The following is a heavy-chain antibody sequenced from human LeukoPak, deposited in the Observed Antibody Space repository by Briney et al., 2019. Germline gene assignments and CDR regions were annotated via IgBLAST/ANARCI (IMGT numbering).Heavy chain of an antibody. CDR1: GYTFTGYY. CDR2: INPNSGGT. Sequence: GASVKVSCKASGYTFTGYYMHWVRQAPGQGLEWMGWINPNSGGTNYAQKFQGRVTMTSDTSISTAYMELSRLRSDDTAVYYCATTFSGWYGVFDYWGQGTLVTVSS. D-gene: IGHD6-19*01. J-gene: IGHJ4*02. CDR3: ATTFSGWYGVFDY. V-gene: IGHV1-2*02.